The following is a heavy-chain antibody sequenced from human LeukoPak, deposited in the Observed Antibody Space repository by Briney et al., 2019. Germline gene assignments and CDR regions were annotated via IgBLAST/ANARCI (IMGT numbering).Heavy chain of an antibody. Sequence: GGSLRLSCAASGFTFSSYAMCWVRQAPGKGLEWVSAISGSGGSTYYADSVKGRFTISRDNSKNTLYLQMNSLRAEDTAVYYCAKDHLLWFGELNWFDPWGQGTLVTVSS. J-gene: IGHJ5*02. V-gene: IGHV3-23*01. CDR2: ISGSGGST. CDR1: GFTFSSYA. D-gene: IGHD3-10*01. CDR3: AKDHLLWFGELNWFDP.